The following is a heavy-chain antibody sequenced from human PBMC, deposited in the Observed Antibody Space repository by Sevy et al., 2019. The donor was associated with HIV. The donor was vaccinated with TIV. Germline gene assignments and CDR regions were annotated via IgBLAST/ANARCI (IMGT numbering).Heavy chain of an antibody. CDR3: ARVVGRYGMDV. CDR1: GASFRNFY. V-gene: IGHV4-34*01. CDR2: IHHSGST. J-gene: IGHJ6*02. Sequence: SETLSLTCAVYGASFRNFYWSWIRQSPGKGLEWIGEIHHSGSTNFNPSLESRVTMSEDKSKSQFSLNLRSVTAADTAVYYCARVVGRYGMDVWGQGTTVTVSS. D-gene: IGHD2-15*01.